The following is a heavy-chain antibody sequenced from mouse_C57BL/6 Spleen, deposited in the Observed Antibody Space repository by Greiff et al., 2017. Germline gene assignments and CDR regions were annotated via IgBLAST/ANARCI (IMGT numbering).Heavy chain of an antibody. V-gene: IGHV5-17*01. CDR1: GFTFSDYG. J-gene: IGHJ1*03. CDR2: ISRGSSTI. CDR3: ARNWDGWYFDG. D-gene: IGHD4-1*01. Sequence: EVQLQESGGGLVKPGGSLKLSCAASGFTFSDYGMHWVRQAPEKGLEWVAYISRGSSTIYYADTVKGRFTIARDNAKNTLFLQMTSLRSEDTAMYYCARNWDGWYFDGWGTGTTVTVSS.